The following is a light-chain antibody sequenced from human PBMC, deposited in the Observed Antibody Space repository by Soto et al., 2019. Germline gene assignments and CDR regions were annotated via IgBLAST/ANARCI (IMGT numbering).Light chain of an antibody. CDR1: QSVISN. CDR2: GAS. Sequence: EREVTRSPDTLSVSPGKSATLSCRASQSVISNLAWYQQKPGQAPRLLIYGASTRATGIPDRFSGSGSGTEFNLTISCLQSGDFAVYYCQQYNRWPFSFGPGTKVDIK. V-gene: IGKV3-15*01. J-gene: IGKJ3*01. CDR3: QQYNRWPFS.